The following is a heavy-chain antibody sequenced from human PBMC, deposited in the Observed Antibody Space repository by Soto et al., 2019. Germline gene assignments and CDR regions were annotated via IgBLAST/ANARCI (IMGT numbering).Heavy chain of an antibody. D-gene: IGHD5-18*01. V-gene: IGHV3-48*01. J-gene: IGHJ4*02. CDR2: ISSSSSTI. Sequence: PGVSLRLSCAASGFTLSSYSMNWVRQAPGKGLEWVSYISSSSSTIYYADSVKGRFTISRDNAKNSLYLQMNSLRAEDTAVYYCARDQGYSYGPFDYWGQGTLVTVSS. CDR1: GFTLSSYS. CDR3: ARDQGYSYGPFDY.